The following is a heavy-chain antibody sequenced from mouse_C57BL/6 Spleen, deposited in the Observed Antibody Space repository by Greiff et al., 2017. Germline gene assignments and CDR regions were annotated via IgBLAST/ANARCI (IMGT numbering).Heavy chain of an antibody. J-gene: IGHJ3*01. CDR3: ASRGGTFAY. Sequence: EVQLEQSGPELVKPGASVKMSCKASGYTFTDYYMHWVKQSHGKSLEWIGDINPNNGGTSYNQKFKGKATFTVNKSSSTAYMELRSLTSEDSAIYYCASRGGTFAYWGQGTLVTVSA. CDR2: INPNNGGT. CDR1: GYTFTDYY. D-gene: IGHD4-1*01. V-gene: IGHV1-22*01.